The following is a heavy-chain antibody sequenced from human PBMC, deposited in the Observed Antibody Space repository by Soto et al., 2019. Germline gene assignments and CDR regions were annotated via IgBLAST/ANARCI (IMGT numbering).Heavy chain of an antibody. D-gene: IGHD2-8*01. V-gene: IGHV5-51*01. Sequence: GESLKISCRGSGYSFTGSWIAWVRQMPGKGLECMGIIYPGDSDTRYSPSFQGQVTISADKSISTAYLQWSSLRASDTAIYYCXXXXXXXXXXGVYPTSYGMDVWGQGTTVTVSS. CDR3: XXXXXXXXXXGVYPTSYGMDV. J-gene: IGHJ6*02. CDR2: IYPGDSDT. CDR1: GYSFTGSW.